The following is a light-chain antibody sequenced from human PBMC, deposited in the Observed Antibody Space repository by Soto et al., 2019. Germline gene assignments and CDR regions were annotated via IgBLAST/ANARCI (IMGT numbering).Light chain of an antibody. CDR3: QQYGGSPWT. CDR2: AAS. J-gene: IGKJ1*01. Sequence: DIVMTQSPLSLPVTPGEPASISCRSSQSVNSNYLAWYQQKPGQAPRLLIYAASSRAAGFPDRFSGSGSETDFTLTISRLEPEDFAVYYCQQYGGSPWTFGQGTKVDIK. CDR1: QSVNSNY. V-gene: IGKV3-20*01.